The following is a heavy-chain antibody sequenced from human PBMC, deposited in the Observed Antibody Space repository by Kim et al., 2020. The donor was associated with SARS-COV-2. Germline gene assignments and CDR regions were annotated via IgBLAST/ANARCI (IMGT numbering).Heavy chain of an antibody. J-gene: IGHJ4*02. Sequence: YAQKFQGRVTMTRNTAISTAYMELSSLRSEDTAVYYCARGLNWNYATFDYWGQGTLVTVSS. V-gene: IGHV1-8*01. D-gene: IGHD1-7*01. CDR3: ARGLNWNYATFDY.